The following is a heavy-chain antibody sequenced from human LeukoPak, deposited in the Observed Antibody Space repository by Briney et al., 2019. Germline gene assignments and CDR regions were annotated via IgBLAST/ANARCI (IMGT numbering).Heavy chain of an antibody. CDR3: AKDRRYCSAGSCLFSSYGMDV. Sequence: GRSLRLSCAASGFTFSSYGMHWVRQAPGKGLGWVAVISYDGSNKYYADSVKGRFTISRDNSQNTLYLQMNSLRAEDTAVYHCAKDRRYCSAGSCLFSSYGMDVWGQGTTVTVPS. J-gene: IGHJ6*02. V-gene: IGHV3-30*18. CDR1: GFTFSSYG. D-gene: IGHD2-15*01. CDR2: ISYDGSNK.